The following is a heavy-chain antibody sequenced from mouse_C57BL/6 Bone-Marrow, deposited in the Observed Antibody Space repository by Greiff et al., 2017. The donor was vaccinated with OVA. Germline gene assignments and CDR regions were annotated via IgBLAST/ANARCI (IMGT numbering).Heavy chain of an antibody. CDR2: IYPYNDGT. CDR3: ARSSCYGGSWWDFDD. CDR1: GYTFTSYV. D-gene: IGHD1-1*01. Sequence: VQLQQSGPELVKPGASVKMSCKASGYTFTSYVMHWVKQKPGQGLEWIGYIYPYNDGTKYNEKFKGKATLTLDKSSSTAYMELSSLTSEDSAVYYSARSSCYGGSWWDFDDWDTGTTVTVSS. J-gene: IGHJ1*03. V-gene: IGHV1-14*01.